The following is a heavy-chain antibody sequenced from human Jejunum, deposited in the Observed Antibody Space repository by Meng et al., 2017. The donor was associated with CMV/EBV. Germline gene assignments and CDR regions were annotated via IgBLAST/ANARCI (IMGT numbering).Heavy chain of an antibody. J-gene: IGHJ4*02. Sequence: TVSGYNMNWVRQAPGKGLEWISSISSSSTYIYYADSVKGRFTMSRDNAKSSLYLQMNNLRVEDTAVYYCARDTSPTYYYDSRSYDSWGQGTLVTVSS. CDR3: ARDTSPTYYYDSRSYDS. V-gene: IGHV3-21*01. D-gene: IGHD3-22*01. CDR2: ISSSSTYI. CDR1: TVSGYN.